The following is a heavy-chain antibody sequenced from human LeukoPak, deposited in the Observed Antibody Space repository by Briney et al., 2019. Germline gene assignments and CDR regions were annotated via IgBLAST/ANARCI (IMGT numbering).Heavy chain of an antibody. Sequence: SETLSLTCTVSGGSISSSSYYWGWIRQPPGKGPERVGSIFYSGSTYYNVSLESRVTISVDTSRNQFFLKLNSVTAADTAVYYCARLQRGGTYWLYYFDSWGQGTLVTVSS. CDR2: IFYSGST. CDR3: ARLQRGGTYWLYYFDS. CDR1: GGSISSSSYY. D-gene: IGHD1-26*01. V-gene: IGHV4-39*01. J-gene: IGHJ4*02.